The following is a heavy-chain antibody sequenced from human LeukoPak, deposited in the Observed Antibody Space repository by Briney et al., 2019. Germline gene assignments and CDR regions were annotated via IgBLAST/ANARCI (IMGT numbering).Heavy chain of an antibody. Sequence: PGGSLRLSCAASGFTFSSYSMNWVRQAPGKELEWVSYIGTSSSTIYYADSVKGRFTISRDNAENSLYLQMNSLRDEDTAVYYCARHDYGGNSGDYWGQGTLVTVSS. CDR2: IGTSSSTI. CDR3: ARHDYGGNSGDY. J-gene: IGHJ4*02. D-gene: IGHD4-23*01. V-gene: IGHV3-48*02. CDR1: GFTFSSYS.